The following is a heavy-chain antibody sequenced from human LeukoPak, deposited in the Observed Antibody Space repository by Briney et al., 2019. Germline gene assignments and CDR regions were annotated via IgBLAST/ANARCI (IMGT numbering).Heavy chain of an antibody. Sequence: GGSLRLSCTASGFTFSNYWMDWVRQAPGKGLEWVASIKQDASKIYYVDSVQGRFTVSRDNAKNSLCLQMNSLRVEDTAVYYCARGGCSGWCHDSWGRGTLVAVSS. D-gene: IGHD6-19*01. J-gene: IGHJ4*02. CDR2: IKQDASKI. CDR3: ARGGCSGWCHDS. CDR1: GFTFSNYW. V-gene: IGHV3-7*01.